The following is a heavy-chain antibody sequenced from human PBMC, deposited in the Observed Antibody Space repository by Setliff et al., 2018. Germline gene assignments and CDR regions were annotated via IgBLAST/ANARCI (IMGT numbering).Heavy chain of an antibody. V-gene: IGHV1-3*01. CDR1: GGTFNNYA. J-gene: IGHJ6*03. Sequence: GASVKVSCKASGGTFNNYALSWVRQAPGQGLEWMGWINAGNGNTKYSQKFQGRVTITRDTSASTAYMELSSLRSEDTAVYYCARDGFEIVVVPAAIYYYYYMDVWGKGTTVTVSS. D-gene: IGHD2-2*01. CDR3: ARDGFEIVVVPAAIYYYYYMDV. CDR2: INAGNGNT.